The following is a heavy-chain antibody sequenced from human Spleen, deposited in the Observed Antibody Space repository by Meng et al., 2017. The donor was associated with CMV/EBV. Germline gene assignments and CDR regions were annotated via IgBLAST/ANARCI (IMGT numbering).Heavy chain of an antibody. CDR1: GYTFTNYG. CDR2: ISAYNGNT. D-gene: IGHD2-2*01. Sequence: ASVKVSCKASGYTFTNYGISWVRQAPGQGLEWMGWISAYNGNTNYAQKLQGRVTMTTDTSTTTAYLELRSLRSDDTAIYYCAKSLFGGVVGPLFDNWGQGTLVTVSS. CDR3: AKSLFGGVVGPLFDN. V-gene: IGHV1-18*01. J-gene: IGHJ4*02.